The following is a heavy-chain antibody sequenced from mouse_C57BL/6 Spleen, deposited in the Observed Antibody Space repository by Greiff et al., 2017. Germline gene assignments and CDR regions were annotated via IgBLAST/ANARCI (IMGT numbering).Heavy chain of an antibody. D-gene: IGHD2-10*01. V-gene: IGHV1-55*01. Sequence: VQLQQPGAELVKPGASVTMSCKASGYTFTSYWITWVKQRPGQGLEWIGDIYPGSGSTNYNEKFKSKATLTVDTSSSTAYMQLSSLTSEDSAVYYCARGTYYGKKPYAMDYWGQGTSVTVSS. J-gene: IGHJ4*01. CDR3: ARGTYYGKKPYAMDY. CDR2: IYPGSGST. CDR1: GYTFTSYW.